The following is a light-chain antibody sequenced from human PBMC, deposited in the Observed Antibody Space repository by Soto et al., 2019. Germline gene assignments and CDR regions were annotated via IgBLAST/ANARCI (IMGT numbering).Light chain of an antibody. CDR2: GAS. J-gene: IGKJ3*01. CDR3: QQYGSSRFT. CDR1: QSVSSSY. V-gene: IGKV3-20*01. Sequence: EIVLTQSPGTLSLSPGERATLSCRESQSVSSSYLAWYQQKPGQAPRLLIYGASSRATGIPDRFSGSGSGTDFTLTISRLEPEDFAVYYCQQYGSSRFTFGPGTKVDIK.